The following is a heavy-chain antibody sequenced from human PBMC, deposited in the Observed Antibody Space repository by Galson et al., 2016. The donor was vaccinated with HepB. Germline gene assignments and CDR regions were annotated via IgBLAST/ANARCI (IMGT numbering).Heavy chain of an antibody. Sequence: SLRLSCAASGFIFNSYNMNWVRQAPGRGLEWVSSISSSSGYKYYVDSVRGRFTISRDNARRSLYLQMNSLRAEDTAVYYCARDPYPGDGFDVWGQGTMVTVSS. CDR3: ARDPYPGDGFDV. V-gene: IGHV3-21*01. CDR2: ISSSSGYK. CDR1: GFIFNSYN. J-gene: IGHJ3*01. D-gene: IGHD2-2*01.